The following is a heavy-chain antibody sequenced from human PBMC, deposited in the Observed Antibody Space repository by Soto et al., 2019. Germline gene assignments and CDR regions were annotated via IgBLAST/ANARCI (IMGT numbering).Heavy chain of an antibody. CDR1: GGSISRSGYY. D-gene: IGHD3-16*01. CDR3: ARQGPHLVGIIRLLFDY. Sequence: QVQLQESGPGLVKPSETLSLTCTVSGGSISRSGYYWGWIRQPPGKGLEWIGSIYYSGSAYYNPCLQRPVTISADTAKNKFSLKMTSLPAADTSVDSCARQGPHLVGIIRLLFDYWGQGTLVTVSS. V-gene: IGHV4-39*01. J-gene: IGHJ4*02. CDR2: IYYSGSA.